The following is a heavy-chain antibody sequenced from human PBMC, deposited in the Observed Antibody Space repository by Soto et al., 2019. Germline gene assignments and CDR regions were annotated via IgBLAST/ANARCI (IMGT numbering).Heavy chain of an antibody. J-gene: IGHJ4*02. CDR1: GFTFDDYA. CDR3: ANLPLYGSGFDC. CDR2: ISWNGASI. V-gene: IGHV3-9*01. D-gene: IGHD3-10*01. Sequence: EVQLVESGGGLVQPGRSLRLSGAASGFTFDDYAIHWVRQAPGRGLERVAGISWNGASIGYADSVKGRFTISRDNAKNSLHLQMNSLRSEDTALYYCANLPLYGSGFDCWGQGTLVTVSS.